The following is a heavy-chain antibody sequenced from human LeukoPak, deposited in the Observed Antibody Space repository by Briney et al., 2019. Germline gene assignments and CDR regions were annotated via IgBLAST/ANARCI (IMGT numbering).Heavy chain of an antibody. CDR1: GGSISSGDYY. Sequence: SETLSLTCTVSGGSISSGDYYWSWIRQPPGKGLEWIGYIYYSGSTYYNPSLKSRVTISVDTSKNQFSLKLSSVTAADTAVYYCARESIAARLDYWGQGTLVTVSS. CDR2: IYYSGST. CDR3: ARESIAARLDY. J-gene: IGHJ4*02. V-gene: IGHV4-30-4*01. D-gene: IGHD6-6*01.